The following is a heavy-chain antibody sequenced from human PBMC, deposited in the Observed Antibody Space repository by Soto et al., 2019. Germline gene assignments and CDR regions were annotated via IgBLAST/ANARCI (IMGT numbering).Heavy chain of an antibody. J-gene: IGHJ6*02. D-gene: IGHD4-4*01. CDR1: GGSISSDDYY. Sequence: QLQLQESGPGLVKPSQTLSLTCTLSGGSISSDDYYWSWVRQPPGKGLEWIGYVSNSGSSSKNPSLKIRGTISLDASKNQFSLKLTSVTAAGTAVYYCARDRLTVATSGDYYYYGIDVWGQGTTVIVSS. V-gene: IGHV4-30-4*01. CDR2: VSNSGSS. CDR3: ARDRLTVATSGDYYYYGIDV.